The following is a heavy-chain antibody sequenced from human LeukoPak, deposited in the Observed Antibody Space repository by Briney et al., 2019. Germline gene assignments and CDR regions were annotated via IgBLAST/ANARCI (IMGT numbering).Heavy chain of an antibody. Sequence: PSETLSLTCTVSGGSISSYYWSWIRQPPGKGLEWIGYIYYSGSTNYNPSLKSRVTISVDTSKNQFSLKLSSVTAADTAVYYCARRDPDSEGVDVWGQGTTATVSS. D-gene: IGHD1-26*01. CDR1: GGSISSYY. CDR2: IYYSGST. V-gene: IGHV4-59*01. J-gene: IGHJ6*02. CDR3: ARRDPDSEGVDV.